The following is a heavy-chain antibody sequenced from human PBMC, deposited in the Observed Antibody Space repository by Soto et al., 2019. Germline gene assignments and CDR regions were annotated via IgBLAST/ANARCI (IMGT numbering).Heavy chain of an antibody. CDR3: ARGRAPVVPGYYFDY. CDR1: GGTFSSYA. D-gene: IGHD2-21*01. Sequence: ASVKVSCKASGGTFSSYAISWVRQAPGQGLEWMGGIIPIFGTANYAQKFQGRVTIAADESTSTAYMELSSLRSEDTAVYYCARGRAPVVPGYYFDYWGQGTLVTVSS. J-gene: IGHJ4*02. V-gene: IGHV1-69*13. CDR2: IIPIFGTA.